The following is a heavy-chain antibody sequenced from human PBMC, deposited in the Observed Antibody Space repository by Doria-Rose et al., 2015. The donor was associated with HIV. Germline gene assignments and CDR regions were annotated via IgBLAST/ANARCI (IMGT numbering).Heavy chain of an antibody. D-gene: IGHD2-15*01. CDR2: INQSGST. CDR3: ARGARLSRAATSY. Sequence: WIGEINQSGSTNYNSSRKSRVTISVDTSKNQFSLKLNSVTAADTAVYYCARGARLSRAATSYWGQGTLVTVSS. V-gene: IGHV4-34*01. J-gene: IGHJ4*02.